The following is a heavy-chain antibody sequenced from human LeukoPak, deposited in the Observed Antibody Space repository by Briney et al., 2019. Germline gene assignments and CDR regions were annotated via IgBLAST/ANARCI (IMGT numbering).Heavy chain of an antibody. J-gene: IGHJ4*02. Sequence: ASETLSLTCAVYGGSFSGYYWSWIRQPPGKGLEWIGEINHSGSTNYNPSLKSRVTISVDTSKNQFSLKLSSVTAADTAVYYCARGSAAAGRGDYWGQGTLVTVSS. CDR1: GGSFSGYY. CDR2: INHSGST. V-gene: IGHV4-34*01. D-gene: IGHD6-13*01. CDR3: ARGSAAAGRGDY.